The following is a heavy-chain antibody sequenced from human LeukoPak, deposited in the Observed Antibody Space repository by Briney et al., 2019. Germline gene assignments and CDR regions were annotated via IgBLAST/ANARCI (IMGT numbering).Heavy chain of an antibody. CDR3: AKLDDILTGYFNFDY. Sequence: GGSLRLSCAASGFTFSSYNMNWVRQAPGKGLEWVSYISSSGSTIYYADSVKGRFTISRDNAKNSLYLQMNSLRAEDTAVYYCAKLDDILTGYFNFDYWGQGTLVTVSS. D-gene: IGHD3-9*01. V-gene: IGHV3-48*04. J-gene: IGHJ4*02. CDR2: ISSSGSTI. CDR1: GFTFSSYN.